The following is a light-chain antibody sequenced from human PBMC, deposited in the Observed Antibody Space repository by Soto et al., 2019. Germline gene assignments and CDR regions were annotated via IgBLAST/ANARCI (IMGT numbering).Light chain of an antibody. V-gene: IGLV2-11*01. CDR3: CSYAGTDSGYV. J-gene: IGLJ1*01. Sequence: QSALTQPRSVSGSPGQSVTISCTGTSSDVGGYNYVSWYQQYPGKAPKLMVYDVTKRPSGVPDRFSGSKSGNTASLSIPGLQAEDEADYYCCSYAGTDSGYVFGSETKLTVL. CDR2: DVT. CDR1: SSDVGGYNY.